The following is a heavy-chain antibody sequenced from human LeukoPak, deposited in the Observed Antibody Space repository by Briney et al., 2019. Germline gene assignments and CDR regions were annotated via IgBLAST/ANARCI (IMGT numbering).Heavy chain of an antibody. J-gene: IGHJ4*02. CDR3: AKDWELLDY. CDR2: ISYDGSNK. CDR1: GFTFSSYG. D-gene: IGHD1-26*01. Sequence: GRSLRLSCAASGFTFSSYGMHWVRQAPGKGLEWVAVISYDGSNKYYADSVKGRFTISRDNSKNTLYLQMNSLRAEDTAVYYCAKDWELLDYWGQGTLVTVSS. V-gene: IGHV3-30*18.